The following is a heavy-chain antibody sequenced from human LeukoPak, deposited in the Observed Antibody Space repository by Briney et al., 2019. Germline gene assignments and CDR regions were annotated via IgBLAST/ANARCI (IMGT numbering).Heavy chain of an antibody. D-gene: IGHD3-10*01. V-gene: IGHV1-69*05. Sequence: ASAKVSCKASGDTFTSYAISWVRQAPGQGLEWMGGIIPIFGTANYAQKFQGRVTITTDESTSTAYMELSSLRSEDTAVYYCARGLPPGGYCGSGSLYYYYMDVWGKGTTVTVSS. J-gene: IGHJ6*03. CDR3: ARGLPPGGYCGSGSLYYYYMDV. CDR2: IIPIFGTA. CDR1: GDTFTSYA.